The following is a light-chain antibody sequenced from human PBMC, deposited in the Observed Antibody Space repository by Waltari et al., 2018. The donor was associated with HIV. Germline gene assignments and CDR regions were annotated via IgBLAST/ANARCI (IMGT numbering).Light chain of an antibody. CDR3: CSYVGSNTF. CDR1: STDVGTYNL. J-gene: IGLJ1*01. Sequence: QSALTQPASVSGSPPPSLTLSCPGTSTDVGTYNLVSWYQQHPGKAPKLIIYEVTKRPSGVSNRFPGSKAGNTASLTISGLQADDEADYYCCSYVGSNTFFGTGTKVTVL. CDR2: EVT. V-gene: IGLV2-23*02.